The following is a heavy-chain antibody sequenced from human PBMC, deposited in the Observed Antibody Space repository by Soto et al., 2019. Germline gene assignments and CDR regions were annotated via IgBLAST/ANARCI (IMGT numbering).Heavy chain of an antibody. D-gene: IGHD3-16*01. CDR1: GGSISNYY. CDR3: ASGGNWFDP. J-gene: IGHJ5*02. CDR2: VYYNGNI. Sequence: SQTLSLTGNVSGGSISNYYWTWIRQSPEKGLEWIGYVYYNGNINGNPSLKSRVTISIDTYKNQCSLNLKSVTAAETAVYYCASGGNWFDPWGQGVLVTVSS. V-gene: IGHV4-59*01.